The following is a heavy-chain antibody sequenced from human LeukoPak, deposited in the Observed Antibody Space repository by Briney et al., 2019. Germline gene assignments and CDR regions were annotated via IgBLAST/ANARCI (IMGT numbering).Heavy chain of an antibody. J-gene: IGHJ4*02. CDR1: GFTISSYA. CDR3: AKEPPHYYDSSGYYDY. Sequence: PGGSLRLSCAASGFTISSYAMSWVRQAPGKGLEWVSAIGSRGSTYYTDSVKGRFTISRDNSKNTLYLQMNSLRAEDTAVYYCAKEPPHYYDSSGYYDYWGQGTLVTVSS. D-gene: IGHD3-22*01. CDR2: IGSRGST. V-gene: IGHV3-23*01.